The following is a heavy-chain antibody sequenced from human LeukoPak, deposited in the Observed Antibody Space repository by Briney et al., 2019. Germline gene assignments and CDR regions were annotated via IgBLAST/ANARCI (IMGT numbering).Heavy chain of an antibody. Sequence: GGSLRLSCAASGFTFSRNGMHGVRQAPGKGLEWVAVIWYDGSNKYYADSVKGRFTISRDNSKNTLYLQMNSPRAEDTAVYYCASGRLNYFYAMDIWGQGTTVTVSS. CDR1: GFTFSRNG. V-gene: IGHV3-33*01. CDR3: ASGRLNYFYAMDI. J-gene: IGHJ6*02. CDR2: IWYDGSNK.